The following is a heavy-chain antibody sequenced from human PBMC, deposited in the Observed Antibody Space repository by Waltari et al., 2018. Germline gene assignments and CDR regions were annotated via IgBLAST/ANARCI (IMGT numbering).Heavy chain of an antibody. CDR1: GGTFSSYA. J-gene: IGHJ6*03. D-gene: IGHD3-3*01. CDR2: IIPILGTA. CDR3: ARTYYDFWSGYYIYYYMDV. Sequence: QVQLVQSGAEVKKPGSSVKVSCKASGGTFSSYAISWVRQAPGQGLEWMGGIIPILGTANYAQKFQGRVTITADESTSTAYMELSSLRSEDTAVYYCARTYYDFWSGYYIYYYMDVWGKGTTVTVSS. V-gene: IGHV1-69*01.